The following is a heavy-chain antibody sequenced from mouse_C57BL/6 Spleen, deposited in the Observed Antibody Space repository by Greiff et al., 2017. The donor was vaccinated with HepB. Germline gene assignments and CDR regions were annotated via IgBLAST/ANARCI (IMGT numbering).Heavy chain of an antibody. V-gene: IGHV2-2*01. Sequence: VMLVESGPGLVQPSQSLSITCTVSGFSLTSYGVHWVRQSPGKGLEWLGVIWSGGSTDYNAAFISRLSISKDNSKSQVFFKMNSLQADDTAIYYCARNGGNYPLAYWGQGTLVTVSA. D-gene: IGHD2-1*01. CDR1: GFSLTSYG. CDR2: IWSGGST. CDR3: ARNGGNYPLAY. J-gene: IGHJ3*01.